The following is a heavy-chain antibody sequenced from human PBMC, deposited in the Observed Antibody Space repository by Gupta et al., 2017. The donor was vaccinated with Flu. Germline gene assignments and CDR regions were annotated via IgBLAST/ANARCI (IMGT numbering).Heavy chain of an antibody. CDR2: ISSSGNTI. J-gene: IGHJ6*02. CDR1: GFTFSDYY. V-gene: IGHV3-11*01. D-gene: IGHD3-3*01. Sequence: QVQLVESGGGLVKPGGSLRLSCAASGFTFSDYYMSWIRQAPGQGLEWVSYISSSGNTIYYADSVKGRFTISRDNAKNSLYLQMNSLRAEDTAVYYCAGEVPTYYDFWSGYYRTHTYYYYGMDVWGQGTTVTVSS. CDR3: AGEVPTYYDFWSGYYRTHTYYYYGMDV.